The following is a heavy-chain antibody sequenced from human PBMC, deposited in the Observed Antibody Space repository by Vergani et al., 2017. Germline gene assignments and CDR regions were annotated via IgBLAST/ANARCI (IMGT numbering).Heavy chain of an antibody. D-gene: IGHD2-15*01. CDR2: IIPIFGTA. CDR1: GYTFTGYY. CDR3: ARRIGERYCSGGSCHLPEYYYYYYMDV. V-gene: IGHV1-69*01. Sequence: QVQLVQSGAEVKKPGASVKVSCKASGYTFTGYYMHWVRQAPGQGLEWMGGIIPIFGTANYAQKFQGRVTITADESTSTAYMELSSLRSEDTAVYYCARRIGERYCSGGSCHLPEYYYYYYMDVWGKGTTVTVSS. J-gene: IGHJ6*03.